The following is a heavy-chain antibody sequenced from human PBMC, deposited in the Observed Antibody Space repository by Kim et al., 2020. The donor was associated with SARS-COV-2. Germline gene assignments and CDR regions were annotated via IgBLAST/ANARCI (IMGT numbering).Heavy chain of an antibody. D-gene: IGHD6-13*01. CDR3: ARPHSSSWYPEYYFDY. J-gene: IGHJ4*02. CDR1: GFTFSSYW. V-gene: IGHV3-7*03. CDR2: IKQDGSEK. Sequence: GGSLRLSCAASGFTFSSYWMSWVRQAPGKGLEWVANIKQDGSEKYYVDSVKGRFTISRDNAKNSLYLQMNSLRAEDTAVYYCARPHSSSWYPEYYFDYWGQGTLVTVSS.